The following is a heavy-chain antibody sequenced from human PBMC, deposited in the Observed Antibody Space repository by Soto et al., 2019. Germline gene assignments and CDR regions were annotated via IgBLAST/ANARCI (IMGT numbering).Heavy chain of an antibody. J-gene: IGHJ4*01. D-gene: IGHD2-8*01. CDR2: VYSSGST. CDR3: ARDHPHIYGVYYLDN. Sequence: PSETLSLTCTVSGGSISSYYWSWIRQPPGKGLEWIGYVYSSGSTHYNPSLQSRVTISADTSKNQVSLKVNSVTAADTAVYYCARDHPHIYGVYYLDNWGLGTAVTVSS. CDR1: GGSISSYY. V-gene: IGHV4-59*01.